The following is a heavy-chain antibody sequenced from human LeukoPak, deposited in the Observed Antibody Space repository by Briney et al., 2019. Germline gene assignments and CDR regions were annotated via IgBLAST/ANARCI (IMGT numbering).Heavy chain of an antibody. CDR2: IYTSGNT. V-gene: IGHV4-61*02. CDR3: ARRSGSYYGGLFDY. D-gene: IGHD1-26*01. Sequence: NPSQTLSLTCTVSGGSISSGSFYWSWIRQPAGKGLEWIGRIYTSGNTNYNPSLKSRVTISVDTSKNQFSLKLSSVTAADTAVYYCARRSGSYYGGLFDYWGQGTLVTVSS. CDR1: GGSISSGSFY. J-gene: IGHJ4*02.